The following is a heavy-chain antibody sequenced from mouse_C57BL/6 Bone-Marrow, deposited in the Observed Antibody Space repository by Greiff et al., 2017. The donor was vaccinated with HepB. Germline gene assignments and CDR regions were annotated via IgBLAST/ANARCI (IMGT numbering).Heavy chain of an antibody. CDR2: IDPENGDT. V-gene: IGHV14-4*01. D-gene: IGHD2-4*01. Sequence: VQLQQSGAELVRPGASVKLSCTASGFNIKDDYMHWVKQRPEQGLEWIGWIDPENGDTEYASKFQGKATITADTSSNTAYLQLSSLTSEDTAVYYCTTGGTFYYDYDGFAYWGQGTLVTVSA. CDR1: GFNIKDDY. J-gene: IGHJ3*01. CDR3: TTGGTFYYDYDGFAY.